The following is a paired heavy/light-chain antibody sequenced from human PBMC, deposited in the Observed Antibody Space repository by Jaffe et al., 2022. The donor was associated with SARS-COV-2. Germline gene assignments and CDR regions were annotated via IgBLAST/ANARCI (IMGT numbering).Heavy chain of an antibody. CDR1: GFTFSSYA. CDR3: ARDGPLYGDYDYYGMDV. Sequence: QVQLVESGGGVVQPGRSLRLSCAASGFTFSSYAMHWVRQAPGKGLEWVAVISYDGSNKYYADSVKGRFTISRDNSKNTLYLQMNSLRAEDTAVYYCARDGPLYGDYDYYGMDVWGQGTTVTVSS. D-gene: IGHD4-17*01. J-gene: IGHJ6*02. V-gene: IGHV3-30-3*01. CDR2: ISYDGSNK.
Light chain of an antibody. CDR3: QQSYSTPSTWT. CDR1: QSISSY. CDR2: AAS. J-gene: IGKJ1*01. V-gene: IGKV1-39*01. Sequence: DIQMTQSPSSLSASVGDRVTITCRASQSISSYLNWYQQKPGKAPKLLIYAASSLQSGVPSRFSGSGSGTDFTLTISSLQPEDFATYYCQQSYSTPSTWTFGQGTKVEIK.